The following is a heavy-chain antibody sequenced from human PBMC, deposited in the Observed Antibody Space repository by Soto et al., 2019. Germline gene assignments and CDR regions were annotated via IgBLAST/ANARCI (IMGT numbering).Heavy chain of an antibody. CDR1: GYTFTNYG. J-gene: IGHJ4*02. CDR3: ARTHGSSWGGVY. D-gene: IGHD6-13*01. V-gene: IGHV1-18*01. CDR2: INVYNGNT. Sequence: ASVKVSCKASGYTFTNYGISWVRQAPGQGLEWMGWINVYNGNTKYAQKVQGRVTMTTDTSTSTAYMELSSLRSEDTAVYYCARTHGSSWGGVYWGQGTLVTVSS.